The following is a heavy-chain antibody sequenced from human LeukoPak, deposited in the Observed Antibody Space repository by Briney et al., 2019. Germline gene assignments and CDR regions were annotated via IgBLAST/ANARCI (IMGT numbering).Heavy chain of an antibody. D-gene: IGHD3-9*01. CDR2: TYYRSKWYN. Sequence: SQTLSLTCAISGDSVSSNSAAWNWIRQSPSRGLEWLGRTYYRSKWYNDYAVSVKSRITINPDTSKNQFSLQLSSVTAADTAVYYCAREYYDILTGYYRLDYWGQGTLVTVSS. CDR3: AREYYDILTGYYRLDY. J-gene: IGHJ4*02. V-gene: IGHV6-1*01. CDR1: GDSVSSNSAA.